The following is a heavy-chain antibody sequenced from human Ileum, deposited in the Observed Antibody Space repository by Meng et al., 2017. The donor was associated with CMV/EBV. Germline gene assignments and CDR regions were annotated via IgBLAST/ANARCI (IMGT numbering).Heavy chain of an antibody. CDR3: ARDSEYRDSGNFDY. J-gene: IGHJ4*02. D-gene: IGHD2/OR15-2a*01. Sequence: ASVKVSCKASGYTFNSYDVNWVRQSPGQGLEWMGWMSPSSGNTGYAQKFQGRITLTRDTSIKTAYMELSTLRSDDSAVYYCARDSEYRDSGNFDYWGQGTRVTGSS. CDR1: GYTFNSYD. V-gene: IGHV1-8*01. CDR2: MSPSSGNT.